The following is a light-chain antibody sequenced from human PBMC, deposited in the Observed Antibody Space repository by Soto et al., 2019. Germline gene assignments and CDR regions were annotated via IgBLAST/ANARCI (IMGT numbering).Light chain of an antibody. J-gene: IGKJ4*01. CDR3: QQYNNWPPLT. Sequence: VLAPSPATLSLSPVERATLSCRASQSIRNLLAWYQQKPGQAPRLLIFEASSRATGVPARISGSGSGTDFTLTISSLEPEDFAVYYCQQYNNWPPLTFGGGTKVDIK. V-gene: IGKV3-11*01. CDR2: EAS. CDR1: QSIRNL.